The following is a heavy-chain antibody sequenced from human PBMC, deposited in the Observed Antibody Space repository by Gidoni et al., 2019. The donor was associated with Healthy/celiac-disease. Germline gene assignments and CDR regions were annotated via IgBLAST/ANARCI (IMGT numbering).Heavy chain of an antibody. CDR3: AKTWLVPEMNWFDP. Sequence: EVPLLESGGGLVQPGGSLRLSCAASGFTFSSDAMSWVRQAPGKGREWVSAISGSGGSTYYADSVKGRFTISRDNSKNTLYLQMNSLRAEDTAVYYCAKTWLVPEMNWFDPWGQGTLVTVSS. V-gene: IGHV3-23*01. D-gene: IGHD3-9*01. CDR1: GFTFSSDA. J-gene: IGHJ5*02. CDR2: ISGSGGST.